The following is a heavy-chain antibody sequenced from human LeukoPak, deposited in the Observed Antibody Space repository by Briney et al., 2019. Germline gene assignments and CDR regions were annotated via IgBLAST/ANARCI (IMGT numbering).Heavy chain of an antibody. CDR2: INHSGST. D-gene: IGHD3-22*01. V-gene: IGHV4-34*01. CDR3: ARGQRPHGYYDSSGNRNARGGSDY. CDR1: GGSFSGYY. Sequence: PSETLSLTCAVYGGSFSGYYWSWIRQPPGKGLEWIGEINHSGSTNYNPSLKSRVTISVDTSKNQFSLKLSSVTAADTAVYYCARGQRPHGYYDSSGNRNARGGSDYWGQGTLVTVSS. J-gene: IGHJ4*02.